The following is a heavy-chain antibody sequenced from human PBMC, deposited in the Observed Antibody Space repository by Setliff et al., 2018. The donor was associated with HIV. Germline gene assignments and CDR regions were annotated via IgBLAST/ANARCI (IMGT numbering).Heavy chain of an antibody. Sequence: PGGSLRLSCAASGFSISDYYMARVRQAPGKGLEWLTYISDSGYTIYYADSVKGRSTISRDSGRTSLFLQMNSLTVDDTAVYFCARRRGYDIRDPYDVWGQGTLVTVSS. CDR2: ISDSGYTI. J-gene: IGHJ3*01. CDR1: GFSISDYY. D-gene: IGHD3-9*01. V-gene: IGHV3-11*01. CDR3: ARRRGYDIRDPYDV.